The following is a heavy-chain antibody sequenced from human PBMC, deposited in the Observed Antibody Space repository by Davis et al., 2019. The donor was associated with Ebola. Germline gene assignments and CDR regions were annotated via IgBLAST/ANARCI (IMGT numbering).Heavy chain of an antibody. V-gene: IGHV3-23*01. CDR1: GFSFRNYA. J-gene: IGHJ6*02. D-gene: IGHD6-19*01. CDR2: ISGTGGST. CDR3: AKVVGYSSGWYLGSYYYGMDV. Sequence: PGGSLRLSCAASGFSFRNYAMSWVRQAPGKGLEWVSVISGTGGSTYYADSVRGRFTISRDNSKKTLHLQVNSLRAADTAVNYCAKVVGYSSGWYLGSYYYGMDVWGQGTTVTVSS.